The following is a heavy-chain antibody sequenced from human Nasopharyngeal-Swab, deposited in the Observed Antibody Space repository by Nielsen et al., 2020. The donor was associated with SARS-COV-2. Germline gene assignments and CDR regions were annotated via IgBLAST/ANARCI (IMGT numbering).Heavy chain of an antibody. CDR1: GFTFSSYW. D-gene: IGHD6-19*01. J-gene: IGHJ6*02. CDR3: ARGGAVAGNDYYYGTDV. V-gene: IGHV3-7*01. CDR2: INEDGSEK. Sequence: GESLKISCAASGFTFSSYWMSWVRQAPGKGLEWVANINEDGSEKYYVDSVKGRFTISRDNAKKSLDLQMNSLRAEDTAVYYCARGGAVAGNDYYYGTDVWGQGTTVTVSS.